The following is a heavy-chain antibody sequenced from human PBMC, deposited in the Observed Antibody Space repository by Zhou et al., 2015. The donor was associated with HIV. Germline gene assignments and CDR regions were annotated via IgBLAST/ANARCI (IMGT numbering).Heavy chain of an antibody. CDR2: IIPIFGTA. V-gene: IGHV1-69*12. CDR1: GGTFSSYA. D-gene: IGHD5-18*01. J-gene: IGHJ3*02. CDR3: ARDKSRGGYSYGEGAFDI. Sequence: QVQLVQSGAEVKKPGSSVKVSCKASGGTFSSYAISWVRQAPGQGLEWMGGIIPIFGTANYAQKFQGRVTITADESTSTAYMELSSLRSEDTAVYYCARDKSRGGYSYGEGAFDIWGQGTMVTVSS.